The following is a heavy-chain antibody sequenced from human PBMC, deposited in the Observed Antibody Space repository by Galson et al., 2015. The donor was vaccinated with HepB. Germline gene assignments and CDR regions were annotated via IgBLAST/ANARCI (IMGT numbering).Heavy chain of an antibody. D-gene: IGHD3-16*01. Sequence: SVKVSCKASGFTFTNSAVQWVRQARGQRLEWVGWIVVGSGNTNYAQKFQERVTIVRDMSTSTAYMELSSLRSEDTAVYYCAADGGGPTGYYYYGMDVWGQGTTVTVSS. CDR1: GFTFTNSA. J-gene: IGHJ6*02. V-gene: IGHV1-58*01. CDR3: AADGGGPTGYYYYGMDV. CDR2: IVVGSGNT.